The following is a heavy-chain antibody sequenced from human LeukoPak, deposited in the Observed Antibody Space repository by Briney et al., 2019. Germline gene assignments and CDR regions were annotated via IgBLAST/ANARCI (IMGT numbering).Heavy chain of an antibody. CDR2: ISYDGSLK. D-gene: IGHD3-10*01. V-gene: IGHV3-30*18. Sequence: GGSLRLSCAASGFTFSNFGMHWVRQAPGKGLEWVAVISYDGSLKHYLDSVKGRFTISRDNSKSTLYLQMDSLRVEDKAVYYCAKKYSYGSGAGDALDIWGHGTLVTVSS. J-gene: IGHJ3*02. CDR3: AKKYSYGSGAGDALDI. CDR1: GFTFSNFG.